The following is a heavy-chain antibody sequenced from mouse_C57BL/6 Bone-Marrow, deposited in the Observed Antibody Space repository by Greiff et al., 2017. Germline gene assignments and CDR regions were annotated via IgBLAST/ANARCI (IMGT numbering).Heavy chain of an antibody. Sequence: VQGVESGAELARPGASVKMSCKASGYTFTSYTMHWVKQRPGQGLEWIGYINPSSGYTKYNQKFKDKATLTADKSSSTAYMQLSSLTSEDSAVYYCARAYYSNYDWFAYWGQGTLVTVSA. J-gene: IGHJ3*01. CDR1: GYTFTSYT. D-gene: IGHD2-5*01. CDR3: ARAYYSNYDWFAY. CDR2: INPSSGYT. V-gene: IGHV1-4*01.